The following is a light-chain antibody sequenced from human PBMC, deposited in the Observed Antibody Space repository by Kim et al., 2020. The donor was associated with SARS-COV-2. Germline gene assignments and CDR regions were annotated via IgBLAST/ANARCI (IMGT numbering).Light chain of an antibody. CDR1: QGISSW. CDR3: QQYSDYPWT. Sequence: AAVGDRVTITCRASQGISSWLAWYQQKPGKAPNLLIYKASSLESGVPSRFSGSGSGTEFTLTISSLQPDDFATYYCQQYSDYPWTFGQGTKVDIK. CDR2: KAS. V-gene: IGKV1-5*03. J-gene: IGKJ1*01.